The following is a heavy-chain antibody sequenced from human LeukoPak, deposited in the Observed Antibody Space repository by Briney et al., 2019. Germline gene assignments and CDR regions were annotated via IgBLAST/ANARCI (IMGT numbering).Heavy chain of an antibody. D-gene: IGHD6-13*01. J-gene: IGHJ4*02. V-gene: IGHV3-66*01. CDR1: GVTVGNNY. Sequence: GGSLRLSCAASGVTVGNNYMIWVRQAPGKGLEWVSRIYSGGATNYADSVKGRFTISRDSSKNTLVLQLNSLRAEDTAVYYCARDPSAVALGTYGWGQGTLVTVSS. CDR3: ARDPSAVALGTYG. CDR2: IYSGGAT.